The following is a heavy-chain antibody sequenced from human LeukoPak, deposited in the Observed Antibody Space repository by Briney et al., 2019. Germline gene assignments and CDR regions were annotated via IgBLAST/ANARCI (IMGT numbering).Heavy chain of an antibody. D-gene: IGHD4/OR15-4a*01. CDR2: ISGSGGST. V-gene: IGHV3-23*01. CDR3: ATLVLPFDY. Sequence: GGSLRLSCAASGFTFSNSAMSWVRQAPGEGLEWVSIISGSGGSTYYADSVKGRFTISRDNSKNTLYLQMNSLRAEDTAVYYCATLVLPFDYWGQGTLVTVSS. CDR1: GFTFSNSA. J-gene: IGHJ4*02.